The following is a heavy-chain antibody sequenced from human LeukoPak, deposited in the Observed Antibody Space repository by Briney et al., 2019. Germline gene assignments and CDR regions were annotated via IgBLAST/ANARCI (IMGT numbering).Heavy chain of an antibody. CDR2: IYNSGST. CDR1: GYSISSGYY. Sequence: PSETLSLTCTVSGYSISSGYYWGWIRQAPGKGLEWIGSIYNSGSTYYSPSLKSRVTISVDTSKNQFALKLSSVTAADTAVYYCARGRTGYHLLPTKKNYSYYYMDVWGTGTTVTVSS. V-gene: IGHV4-38-2*02. D-gene: IGHD2-2*01. J-gene: IGHJ6*03. CDR3: ARGRTGYHLLPTKKNYSYYYMDV.